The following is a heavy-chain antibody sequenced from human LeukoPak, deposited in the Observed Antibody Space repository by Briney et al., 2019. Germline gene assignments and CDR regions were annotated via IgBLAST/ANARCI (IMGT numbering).Heavy chain of an antibody. CDR3: ANRGKYCRRTSCLGSAQVDY. J-gene: IGHJ4*02. V-gene: IGHV3-23*01. CDR2: ISGSGGST. CDR1: GFTFSSYA. Sequence: PGGSLRLSCAASGFTFSSYAMSWVRQAPGKGLEWVSAISGSGGSTYYADSVKGRFTISRDNSKNTLYLQMNSLRAEDTAVYYCANRGKYCRRTSCLGSAQVDYWGQGTLVTVSS. D-gene: IGHD2-2*01.